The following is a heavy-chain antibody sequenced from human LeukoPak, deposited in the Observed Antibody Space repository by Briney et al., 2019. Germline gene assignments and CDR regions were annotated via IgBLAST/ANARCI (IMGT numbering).Heavy chain of an antibody. CDR3: ATNYHVLTGYYYYMDV. CDR1: GGSFSNYA. CDR2: SIPVFDTI. Sequence: ASVKVSCKASGGSFSNYAISWVRQAPGQGLEWMGGSIPVFDTIKYAQKFQGRVTITTDESTTTAYMELSSLRSEDTAVYYCATNYHVLTGYYYYMDVWGKGTTVTVSS. V-gene: IGHV1-69*05. D-gene: IGHD3-9*01. J-gene: IGHJ6*03.